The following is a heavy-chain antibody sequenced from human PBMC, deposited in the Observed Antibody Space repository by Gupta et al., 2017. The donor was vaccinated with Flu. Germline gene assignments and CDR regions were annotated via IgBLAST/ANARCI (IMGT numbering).Heavy chain of an antibody. Sequence: QVQLVESGGGVVQPGRSLRLSCAASGFTFTSYGMEWVRQATGKGLEWVAGTSYDGMVIDYGDSVKGRLTISRYKSKSTLYPPTHTLSAEEAAVDDDSNDQSGGTGNGFVGWG. D-gene: IGHD1-1*01. CDR1: GFTFTSYG. CDR2: TSYDGMVI. CDR3: SNDQSGGTGNGFVG. J-gene: IGHJ6*01. V-gene: IGHV3-30*03.